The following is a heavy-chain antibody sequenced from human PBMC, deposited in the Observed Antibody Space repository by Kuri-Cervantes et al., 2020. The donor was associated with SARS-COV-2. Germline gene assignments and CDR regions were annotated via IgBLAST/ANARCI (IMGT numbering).Heavy chain of an antibody. CDR2: ISYDGSNK. J-gene: IGHJ3*02. V-gene: IGHV3-30-3*01. CDR1: GFTFDDYA. Sequence: LTCAASGFTFDDYAMHWVRQAPGKGLEWVAVISYDGSNKYYADSVKGRFTISRDNSKNTLYLQMNSLRAEDTAVYYCARPQGYCSGGSCPDAFDIWGQGTMVTVSS. CDR3: ARPQGYCSGGSCPDAFDI. D-gene: IGHD2-15*01.